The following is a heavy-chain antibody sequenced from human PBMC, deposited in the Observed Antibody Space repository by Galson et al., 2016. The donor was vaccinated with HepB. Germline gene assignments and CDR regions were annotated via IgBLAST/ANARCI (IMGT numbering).Heavy chain of an antibody. CDR2: INTGNGKT. Sequence: SVKVSCKASGYAFTSHAMHWVRQVPGQRLEWMGLINTGNGKTKYSQNFQGRVTITRDTSASTAYMELSSLRSEDSAVYYCARWITVEPSANWFDPWGQGSLVTVSS. CDR3: ARWITVEPSANWFDP. D-gene: IGHD4-11*01. J-gene: IGHJ5*02. CDR1: GYAFTSHA. V-gene: IGHV1-3*04.